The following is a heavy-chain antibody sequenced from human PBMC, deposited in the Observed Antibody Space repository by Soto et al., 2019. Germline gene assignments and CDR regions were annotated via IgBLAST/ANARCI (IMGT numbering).Heavy chain of an antibody. Sequence: SETLSLTCTVSGGSISSGGYYWSWIRQHPGKGLEWIGYIYYSGRTYYNPSFESRVTISVDTSKNQFSLKLSSVTAADTAVYYCARDVAGPPVHWFDPWGQGTLVTVSS. CDR3: ARDVAGPPVHWFDP. D-gene: IGHD2-15*01. V-gene: IGHV4-31*03. J-gene: IGHJ5*02. CDR1: GGSISSGGYY. CDR2: IYYSGRT.